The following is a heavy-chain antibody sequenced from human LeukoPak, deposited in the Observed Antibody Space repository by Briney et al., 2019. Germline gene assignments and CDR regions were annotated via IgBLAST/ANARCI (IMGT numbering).Heavy chain of an antibody. CDR2: IRYDGSDK. J-gene: IGHJ4*02. CDR1: RFVFSSTG. D-gene: IGHD6-13*01. Sequence: GGSLRLSCAASRFVFSSTGMHWVRQAPGKGLEWVAYIRYDGSDKFYVDSVKGRFTISSDNSKNTLSLQMTTLRPDDTGVYYCVRDATVGAAYFDFWGQGALVAVS. CDR3: VRDATVGAAYFDF. V-gene: IGHV3-30*02.